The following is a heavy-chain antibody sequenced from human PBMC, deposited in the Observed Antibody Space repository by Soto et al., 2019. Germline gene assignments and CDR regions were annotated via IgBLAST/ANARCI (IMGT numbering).Heavy chain of an antibody. J-gene: IGHJ3*01. D-gene: IGHD1-26*01. CDR2: IHSDGSSI. Sequence: EVQPVESGGGLVRPGGSLRLSCAASGFTFSYYWMHWVRQAPGKGLVWVSRIHSDGSSITYADFVKGRFIISRDNARNTVDLQMNSVRVEDTAVYYCARGDRGAFDLWGQGTVVTVSS. CDR3: ARGDRGAFDL. V-gene: IGHV3-74*01. CDR1: GFTFSYYW.